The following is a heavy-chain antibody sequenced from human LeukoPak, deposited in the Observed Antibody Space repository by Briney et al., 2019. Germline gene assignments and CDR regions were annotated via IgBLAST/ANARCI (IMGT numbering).Heavy chain of an antibody. D-gene: IGHD2-2*01. J-gene: IGHJ4*02. V-gene: IGHV1-69*06. CDR1: GGTFSSYD. CDR2: IMPMFGKA. Sequence: GSSVKVSCKASGGTFSSYDISWVRQAPGQGLEWMGGIMPMFGKANYAQKFQGRVTTTADKATGTAYMELSSLRSEDTAVYYCAGGRTDIVVVPATLRNYYFDYWGQGTLVTVSS. CDR3: AGGRTDIVVVPATLRNYYFDY.